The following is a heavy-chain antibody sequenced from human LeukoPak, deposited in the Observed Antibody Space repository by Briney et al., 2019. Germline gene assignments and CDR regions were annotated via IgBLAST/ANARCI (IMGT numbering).Heavy chain of an antibody. J-gene: IGHJ5*02. CDR1: GFTFSSYE. CDR2: ISSSGSTI. CDR3: ARGGQAGTGDL. V-gene: IGHV3-48*03. D-gene: IGHD3-10*01. Sequence: GGSLRLSCAASGFTFSSYEMNWVRQAPGKGLAWVSYISSSGSTIYYADSVKGRFTISRDNAKDSLYLEMNSLRAEDTAVYYCARGGQAGTGDLWGQGTLVTVSS.